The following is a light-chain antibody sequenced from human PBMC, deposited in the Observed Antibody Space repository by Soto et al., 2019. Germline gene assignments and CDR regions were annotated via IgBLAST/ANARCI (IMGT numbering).Light chain of an antibody. V-gene: IGKV1-5*03. CDR2: KAS. CDR1: QSISSW. CDR3: QQYNSYSYT. Sequence: DIQMTQSPSTLSASVGDRVTITCRASQSISSWLAWYQQKPGKAPKLLIYKASSLESGVPSRFSGSGSGTEFTLTISSLQPDDFATYYCQQYNSYSYTFGQLTKLEIK. J-gene: IGKJ2*01.